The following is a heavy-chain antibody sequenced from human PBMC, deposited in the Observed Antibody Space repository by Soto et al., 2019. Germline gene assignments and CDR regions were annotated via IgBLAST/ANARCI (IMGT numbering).Heavy chain of an antibody. CDR3: SHGYEQYFES. V-gene: IGHV3-15*07. CDR1: GFSLTNVW. J-gene: IGHJ4*02. Sequence: EVQLVESGGGLVKPGGSLRLSCAVSGFSLTNVWMNWVRQAPGKGLEWVGRIKSKADGGTTDYAAPVKGRFIISRDESKNPLYLEMNSLKIEDTAVYYCSHGYEQYFESWGQGTLVTVSS. D-gene: IGHD5-18*01. CDR2: IKSKADGGTT.